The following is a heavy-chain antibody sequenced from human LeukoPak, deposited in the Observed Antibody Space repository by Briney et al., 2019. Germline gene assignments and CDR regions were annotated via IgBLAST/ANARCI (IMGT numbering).Heavy chain of an antibody. J-gene: IGHJ3*01. Sequence: APVKVSCKASGYTFTDYHMHWVRQAPGQRPEWMGWINPNSGGTNFAQKFQGRVTMTRDMSISTAYMEVIRLRSDDTAVYYCARDQVAGSWSSDVFDVWGPGTMVTVSS. CDR3: ARDQVAGSWSSDVFDV. CDR1: GYTFTDYH. CDR2: INPNSGGT. V-gene: IGHV1-2*02. D-gene: IGHD6-13*01.